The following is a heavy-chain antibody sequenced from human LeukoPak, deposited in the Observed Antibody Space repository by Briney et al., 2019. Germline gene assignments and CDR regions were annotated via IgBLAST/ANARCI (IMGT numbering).Heavy chain of an antibody. J-gene: IGHJ6*03. CDR3: AREAYDSGSFRTDYYYMDV. V-gene: IGHV1-2*02. CDR1: GYTFTGYY. D-gene: IGHD3-10*01. CDR2: ITPNSGGT. Sequence: AASVKVSCKASGYTFTGYYLHGVRQAPGQGLEWMGWITPNSGGTNYAQRFQGSVTMTRDTSISTAYMELSRLRSDDTAVYYCAREAYDSGSFRTDYYYMDVWGKGTTVTISS.